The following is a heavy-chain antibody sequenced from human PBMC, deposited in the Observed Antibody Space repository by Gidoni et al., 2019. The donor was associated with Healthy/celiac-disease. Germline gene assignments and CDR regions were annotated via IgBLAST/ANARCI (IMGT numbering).Heavy chain of an antibody. CDR2: ISYDGSNK. CDR1: GFTFSRYG. Sequence: QVQLVESGGGVVQPGRSLRLSCAASGFTFSRYGMHWVRQAPGKGLEWVAVISYDGSNKYYADSVKGRFTISRDKSKNTLYLQMNSLRAEDTAVYYCAKTGWYQLLYRDYYYMDVWGKGTTVTVSS. J-gene: IGHJ6*03. V-gene: IGHV3-30*18. D-gene: IGHD2-2*02. CDR3: AKTGWYQLLYRDYYYMDV.